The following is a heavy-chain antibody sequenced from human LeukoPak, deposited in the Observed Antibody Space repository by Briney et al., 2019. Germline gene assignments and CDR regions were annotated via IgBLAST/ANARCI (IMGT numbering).Heavy chain of an antibody. CDR1: GGSISSYY. Sequence: KTSETLSLTSTVSGGSISSYYWSWIWQPPRKGREWIWYIYYSMSTNYNPPLRSRVTISVDTSKTQFSLKLSSVTADDTAVYYCARRSSSSWYEANWFDPWGQGTLVTVSS. V-gene: IGHV4-59*08. J-gene: IGHJ5*02. D-gene: IGHD6-13*01. CDR2: IYYSMST. CDR3: ARRSSSSWYEANWFDP.